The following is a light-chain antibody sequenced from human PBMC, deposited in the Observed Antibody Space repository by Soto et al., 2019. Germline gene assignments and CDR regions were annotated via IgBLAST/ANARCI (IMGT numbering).Light chain of an antibody. V-gene: IGKV4-1*01. J-gene: IGKJ1*01. CDR3: QQYYTTPVT. CDR2: WAS. Sequence: DIVMTQSPDSLAVSLGERATINCKSSQTVLYTSNYLAWYQQKPGQPPKLLIYWASTRESGVPDRFSGSGSGKDFTLTISSRQAEDVAVYYCQQYYTTPVTFGQGTKVEIK. CDR1: QTVLYTSNY.